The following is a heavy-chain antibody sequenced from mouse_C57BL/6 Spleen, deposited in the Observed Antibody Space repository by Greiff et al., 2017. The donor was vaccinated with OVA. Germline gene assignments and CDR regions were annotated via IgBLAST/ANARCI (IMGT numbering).Heavy chain of an antibody. CDR3: AIPSFTTVVAPPFDY. CDR1: GYTFTSYW. CDR2: IDPSDCYT. V-gene: IGHV1-50*01. D-gene: IGHD1-1*01. Sequence: QVQLQQPGAELVKPGASVKLSCKASGYTFTSYWMQWVKQRPGQGLELIGEIDPSDCYTNYNQKFKGKATLTVDPSSRTAYMQLSSLTSEDSAVYYCAIPSFTTVVAPPFDYWGQGTTLTVSS. J-gene: IGHJ2*01.